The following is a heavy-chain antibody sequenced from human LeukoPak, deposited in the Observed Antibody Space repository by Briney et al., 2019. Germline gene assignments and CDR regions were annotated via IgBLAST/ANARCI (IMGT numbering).Heavy chain of an antibody. J-gene: IGHJ6*03. CDR1: GLSFSSHG. CDR3: ARVLRYCSGGNCYSGGLGYMDV. V-gene: IGHV3-23*01. D-gene: IGHD2-15*01. CDR2: IIGGAGST. Sequence: PGGTLRLSCAASGLSFSSHGMSWVRQAPGKGLEWVSGIIGGAGSTYYADSVKGRFTISGDNSKNTLFLQMNSLRAEDTAVYYCARVLRYCSGGNCYSGGLGYMDVWGKGTTVTISS.